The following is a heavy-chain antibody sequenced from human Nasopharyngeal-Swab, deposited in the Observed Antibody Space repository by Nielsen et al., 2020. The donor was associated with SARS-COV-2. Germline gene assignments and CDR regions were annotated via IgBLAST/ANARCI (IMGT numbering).Heavy chain of an antibody. CDR3: ARGLYSFDI. D-gene: IGHD2-2*02. CDR1: GGSFSGYY. V-gene: IGHV4-34*01. Sequence: GSLRLSCAVYGGSFSGYYWSWIRQPPGKGLEWIGEINHSGSTNYSPSLKSRVTISVDTSKNQFSLKLSSVTAADTAGYYCARGLYSFDIWGQGTMVTVSS. J-gene: IGHJ3*02. CDR2: INHSGST.